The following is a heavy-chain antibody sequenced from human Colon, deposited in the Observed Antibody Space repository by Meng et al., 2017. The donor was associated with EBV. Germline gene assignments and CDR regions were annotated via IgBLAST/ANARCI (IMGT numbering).Heavy chain of an antibody. CDR3: ARNYYFDY. CDR2: IYYTGST. J-gene: IGHJ4*02. CDR1: GGSINSGDYY. V-gene: IGHV4-30-4*01. Sequence: QGRLQGSGPGLVKPSQTLSLTCTVSGGSINSGDYYWSWIRQPPGKGLEWIGYIYYTGSTYYNPSLKSRVTISMDTSKNQSSLRLSSVTAADTAVYYCARNYYFDYWGQGTLVTRLL.